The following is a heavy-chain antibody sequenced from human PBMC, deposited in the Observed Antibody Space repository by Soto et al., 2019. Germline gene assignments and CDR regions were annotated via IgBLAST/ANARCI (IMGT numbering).Heavy chain of an antibody. V-gene: IGHV3-48*01. CDR1: GFTLSSNS. CDR3: AREWGIATPGKNWFDS. D-gene: IGHD6-13*01. Sequence: GGSLRLSCAASGFTLSSNSMNWVRQAPGKGLECVSYSSSSGTTTHYADSVKGRFTISRDNAKNSLYLQMNSLRAEDTAVYYCAREWGIATPGKNWFDSWGQGTRVTVSS. J-gene: IGHJ5*01. CDR2: SSSSGTTT.